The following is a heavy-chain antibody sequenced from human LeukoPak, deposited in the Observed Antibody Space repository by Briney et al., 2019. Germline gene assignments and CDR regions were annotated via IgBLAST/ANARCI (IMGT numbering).Heavy chain of an antibody. D-gene: IGHD3-10*01. CDR1: GISLTNYA. J-gene: IGHJ4*02. V-gene: IGHV3-23*01. CDR2: ISERGGST. CDR3: AKRGIVIRGILVIGYHQEAYHYDY. Sequence: GGSLRLSCVVSGISLTNYAMTWVRQAPGKGLEWVSYISERGGSTSYADSVKGRFTISRDTSLNTLYLQMTRLRAEDPAVYFCAKRGIVIRGILVIGYHQEAYHYDYWGQGVLVTVSS.